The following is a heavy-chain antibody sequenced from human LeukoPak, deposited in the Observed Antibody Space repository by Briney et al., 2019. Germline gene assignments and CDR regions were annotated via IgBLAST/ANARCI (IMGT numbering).Heavy chain of an antibody. D-gene: IGHD3-22*01. CDR3: ARAPPNNGYDFDY. CDR2: ITSSSAYI. V-gene: IGHV3-21*01. CDR1: GFTFSYYW. J-gene: IGHJ4*02. Sequence: GGSLRLSCAASGFTFSYYWMAWVRQAPGKGLEWVASITSSSAYIYYGDSVKGRVRISRDNAKNSLYLQMTALIAEDTAVYYCARAPPNNGYDFDYWGQGILVTVSS.